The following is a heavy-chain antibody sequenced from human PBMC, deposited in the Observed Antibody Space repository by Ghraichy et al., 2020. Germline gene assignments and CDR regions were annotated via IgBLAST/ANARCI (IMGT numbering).Heavy chain of an antibody. J-gene: IGHJ6*02. CDR2: IYYNGST. Sequence: SETLSLTCTVSGASISTYFWSWIRQAPGKGLEWIGYIYYNGSTSYNPTLKSRVSISLDTSKIRFSLRLSSVTAADSAVYYCARDLGFCSGGFCKYFGLDVWGQVITVTVSS. D-gene: IGHD2-15*01. V-gene: IGHV4-59*01. CDR3: ARDLGFCSGGFCKYFGLDV. CDR1: GASISTYF.